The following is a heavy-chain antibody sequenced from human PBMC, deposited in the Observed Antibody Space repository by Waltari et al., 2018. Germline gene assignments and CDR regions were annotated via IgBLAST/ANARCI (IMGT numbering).Heavy chain of an antibody. CDR1: GGTFSSYA. CDR3: ARAAQPSSIAAGWYYYYGMDV. Sequence: QVQLVQSGAEVKKPGSSVKVSCKASGGTFSSYAISWVRQAPGQGLEWMGGIIPILGKANYAQKFQGRGTITADESTSTAYMELSSLRSEDTAVYYCARAAQPSSIAAGWYYYYGMDVWGQGTTVTVSS. CDR2: IIPILGKA. V-gene: IGHV1-69*01. D-gene: IGHD6-25*01. J-gene: IGHJ6*02.